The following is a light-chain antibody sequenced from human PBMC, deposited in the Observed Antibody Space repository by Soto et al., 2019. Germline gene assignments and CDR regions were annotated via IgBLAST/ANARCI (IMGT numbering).Light chain of an antibody. J-gene: IGLJ1*01. CDR2: EGS. CDR3: CSYAGSSTFYV. V-gene: IGLV2-23*03. CDR1: SSDVGSYNL. Sequence: QSALTQPASVSGSPGQSITISCTGTSSDVGSYNLVSWYQQHPGKAHKLMIYEGSKRPSGVSNRFSGSKSGNTASLTISGLQAEDEADYYCCSYAGSSTFYVFGTGTKVNVL.